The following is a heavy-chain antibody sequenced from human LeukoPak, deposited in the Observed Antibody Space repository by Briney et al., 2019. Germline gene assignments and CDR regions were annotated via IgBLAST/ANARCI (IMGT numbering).Heavy chain of an antibody. CDR2: ISGSGGST. Sequence: PGGSLRLSCAASGFTFSSYAMSWVRKAPGKGLEWVSAISGSGGSTYYADSVKGRFTISRDNSKNTLYLQMNSLRAEDTAVYYCAKDEGTYYDFWSGYSPYFDYWGQGTLVTVSS. CDR1: GFTFSSYA. D-gene: IGHD3-3*01. CDR3: AKDEGTYYDFWSGYSPYFDY. V-gene: IGHV3-23*01. J-gene: IGHJ4*02.